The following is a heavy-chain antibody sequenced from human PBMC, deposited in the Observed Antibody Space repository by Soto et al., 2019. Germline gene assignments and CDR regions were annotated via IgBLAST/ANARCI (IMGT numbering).Heavy chain of an antibody. CDR1: GGSISSYY. V-gene: IGHV4-59*01. Sequence: SETLSLTCTVSGGSISSYYWSWIRQPPGKGLEWIGYIYYSGSTNYNPSLKSRVTISVDTSKNQFSLKLSSVTAADTAVYYCARAPRGYSGYDRGFDYWGQGTLVTVSS. CDR3: ARAPRGYSGYDRGFDY. CDR2: IYYSGST. J-gene: IGHJ4*02. D-gene: IGHD5-12*01.